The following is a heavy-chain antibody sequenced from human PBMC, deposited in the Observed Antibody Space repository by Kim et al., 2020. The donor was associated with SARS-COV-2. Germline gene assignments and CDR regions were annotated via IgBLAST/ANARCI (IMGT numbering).Heavy chain of an antibody. Sequence: SETLSLTCTVSGGSISSSSYYWGWIRQPPGKGLEWIGSIYYSGSTYYNPSLKSRVTISVDTSKNQFSLKLSSVTAADTAVYYCARVSVIRSWYRNWFDPWGQGTLVTVSS. J-gene: IGHJ5*02. D-gene: IGHD3-22*01. CDR2: IYYSGST. CDR1: GGSISSSSYY. V-gene: IGHV4-39*07. CDR3: ARVSVIRSWYRNWFDP.